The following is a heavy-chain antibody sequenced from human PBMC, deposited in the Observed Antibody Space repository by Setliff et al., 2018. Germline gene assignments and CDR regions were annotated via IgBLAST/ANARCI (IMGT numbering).Heavy chain of an antibody. CDR2: LQTYSGHT. CDR3: ATDVNQWDPTYMDV. CDR1: GDSIPKNA. D-gene: IGHD1-26*01. J-gene: IGHJ6*03. Sequence: ASVKVSCKASGDSIPKNAISWVRQAPGQGLEWMGWLQTYSGHTNYAQKFRGRATMTTDTSTRTAYLELRALTSDDTAVYYCATDVNQWDPTYMDVWGEGTAVTVSS. V-gene: IGHV1-18*01.